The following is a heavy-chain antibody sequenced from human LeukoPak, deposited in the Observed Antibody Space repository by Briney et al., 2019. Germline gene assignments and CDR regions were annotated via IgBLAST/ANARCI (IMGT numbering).Heavy chain of an antibody. Sequence: GGSLRLSCAASGFTFSSCGMHWVRQAPGKGLEWVAFIRYDGINRYYADSVKGRFTISRDNSKNTLYLQMNSLRAEDTAVYYCAKDRTYYGDYVNFDYWGQGTQVTVSS. CDR3: AKDRTYYGDYVNFDY. V-gene: IGHV3-30*02. CDR2: IRYDGINR. D-gene: IGHD4-17*01. CDR1: GFTFSSCG. J-gene: IGHJ4*02.